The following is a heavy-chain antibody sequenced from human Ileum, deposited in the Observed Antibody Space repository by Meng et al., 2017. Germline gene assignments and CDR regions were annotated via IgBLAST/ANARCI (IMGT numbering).Heavy chain of an antibody. Sequence: VEQVGAGGGVVQPRGSLRLSGEASGFTFGSYWMHWVRQVPGKGLVWVSRINSDGSSTSYADSVKGRFSISRDNAKNTLSLQMNSLRAEDTAVYYCARGAVTGQRSDFWGQGTLVTVSS. CDR1: GFTFGSYW. CDR3: ARGAVTGQRSDF. V-gene: IGHV3-74*02. D-gene: IGHD2-21*02. J-gene: IGHJ4*02. CDR2: INSDGSST.